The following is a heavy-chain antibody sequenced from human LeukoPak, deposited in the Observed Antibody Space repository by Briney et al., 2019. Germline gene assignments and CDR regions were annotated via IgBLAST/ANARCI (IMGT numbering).Heavy chain of an antibody. CDR1: GGSISSGGYY. V-gene: IGHV4-31*03. Sequence: SETLSLTCTVSGGSISSGGYYWSWIRQHPGKGLEWIGYIYYSGSTYYNPSLKSRVTISVDTSKNQFSLKLSSVTAADTAVYYCVRDPLGNGSYDWGQGTLVTVSS. J-gene: IGHJ4*02. D-gene: IGHD1-26*01. CDR2: IYYSGST. CDR3: VRDPLGNGSYD.